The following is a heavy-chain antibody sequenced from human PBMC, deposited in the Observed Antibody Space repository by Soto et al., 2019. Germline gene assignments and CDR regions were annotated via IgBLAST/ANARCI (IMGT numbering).Heavy chain of an antibody. V-gene: IGHV3-30*18. Sequence: QVQLVESGGGVVQPGRSLRLSCAASGFTFSSYDMHWVRQAPGEGLEWVAVISYDGSNKYYADSVKGRFTISRDNSKNTLYLQMNSLRAEDTAVYYCAKYLEGGNDYWGQGTLVTVST. D-gene: IGHD3-16*01. CDR2: ISYDGSNK. CDR1: GFTFSSYD. CDR3: AKYLEGGNDY. J-gene: IGHJ4*02.